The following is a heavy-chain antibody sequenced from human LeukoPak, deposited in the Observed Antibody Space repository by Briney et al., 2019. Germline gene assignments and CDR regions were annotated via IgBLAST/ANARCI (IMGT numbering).Heavy chain of an antibody. CDR1: GFTYSSYG. CDR2: IKNDGIT. V-gene: IGHV3-74*01. Sequence: GGSLRLSCAASGFTYSSYGMHWVRQAPGKGLEWVSRIKNDGITTYADSVKGRFTISRDNANNTLYLQMNSLRAEDTAVYYCARDLRDFGHWSQGTLVTVSS. CDR3: ARDLRDFGH. J-gene: IGHJ4*02.